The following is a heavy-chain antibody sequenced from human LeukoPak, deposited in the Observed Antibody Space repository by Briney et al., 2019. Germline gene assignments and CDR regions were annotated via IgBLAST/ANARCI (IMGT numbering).Heavy chain of an antibody. CDR1: GYTFTSYG. V-gene: IGHV1-18*01. D-gene: IGHD1/OR15-1a*01. CDR3: ATNPDAFDI. Sequence: SVKVSCKASGYTFTSYGISWVRQAPGQGLEWMGWISAYNGNTNYAQKLQGRVTMTEDTSTDTAYMELSSLRSEDTAVYYCATNPDAFDIWGQGTMVTVSS. CDR2: ISAYNGNT. J-gene: IGHJ3*02.